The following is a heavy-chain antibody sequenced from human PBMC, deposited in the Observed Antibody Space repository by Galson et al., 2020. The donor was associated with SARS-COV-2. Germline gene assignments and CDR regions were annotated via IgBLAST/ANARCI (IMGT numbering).Heavy chain of an antibody. D-gene: IGHD6-13*01. CDR2: FDPEDGET. V-gene: IGHV1-24*01. J-gene: IGHJ4*02. Sequence: ASVKVSCKVSGYTLTELSMHWLRQAPGKGHEWMGGFDPEDGETIYAQKFQGRVTMTEDTSTDTAYMELSSLRSEDTAVYYCATDFSYSSSWYLYYWGQGTLVTVSS. CDR3: ATDFSYSSSWYLYY. CDR1: GYTLTELS.